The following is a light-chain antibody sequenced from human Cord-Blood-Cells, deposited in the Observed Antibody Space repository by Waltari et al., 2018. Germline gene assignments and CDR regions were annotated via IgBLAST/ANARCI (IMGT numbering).Light chain of an antibody. CDR2: DVS. CDR1: SSDVGGYNY. Sequence: QSALTPPASVSGSPGQSITISCTGTSSDVGGYNYVPWYQQHPGKAPKLMIYDVSNRPSGVSNRFSGPKSGNTASLTISGLQAEDEADYYCSSYTSSSTYVFGTGTKVTVL. V-gene: IGLV2-14*01. CDR3: SSYTSSSTYV. J-gene: IGLJ1*01.